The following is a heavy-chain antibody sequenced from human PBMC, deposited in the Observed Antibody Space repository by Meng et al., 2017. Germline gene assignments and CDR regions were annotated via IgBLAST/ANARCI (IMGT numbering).Heavy chain of an antibody. D-gene: IGHD5-24*01. CDR1: GGTFSSYT. CDR2: IIPILGIA. CDR3: ANLPMATIGGY. V-gene: IGHV1-69*02. J-gene: IGHJ4*02. Sequence: SVKVSCKASGGTFSSYTISWVRQAPGQGLEWMGRIIPILGIANYAQKFQGRVTITADKSTSTAYMELNSLRSEDTAVYYCANLPMATIGGYWGQGTLVTVSS.